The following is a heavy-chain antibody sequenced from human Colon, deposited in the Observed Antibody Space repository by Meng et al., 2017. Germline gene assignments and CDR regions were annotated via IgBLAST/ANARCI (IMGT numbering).Heavy chain of an antibody. Sequence: GESLKISCAASGFRFSDYYMSWVRQAPGKGPEWISYMSSSGDTIGYADSARGRFTISRDNARNILYLQMSSLRAEDTAIYYCARDYDDTNYHSYFDYWGQGALVTVAS. J-gene: IGHJ4*02. CDR1: GFRFSDYY. CDR3: ARDYDDTNYHSYFDY. D-gene: IGHD3-22*01. V-gene: IGHV3-11*01. CDR2: MSSSGDTI.